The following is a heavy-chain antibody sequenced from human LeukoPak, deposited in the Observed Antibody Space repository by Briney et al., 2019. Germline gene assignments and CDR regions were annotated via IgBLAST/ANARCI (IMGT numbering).Heavy chain of an antibody. J-gene: IGHJ5*02. V-gene: IGHV1-58*02. Sequence: GASVKVSCKASGFTFTSSAMQGGRQARGQRPEWIGWIVVGSGNTNYAQKFQERVTITRDMSTSTAYMELSSLRSEDTAVYYCAADLAGDILTGYYFNWFDPWGQGTLVTVSS. D-gene: IGHD3-9*01. CDR3: AADLAGDILTGYYFNWFDP. CDR2: IVVGSGNT. CDR1: GFTFTSSA.